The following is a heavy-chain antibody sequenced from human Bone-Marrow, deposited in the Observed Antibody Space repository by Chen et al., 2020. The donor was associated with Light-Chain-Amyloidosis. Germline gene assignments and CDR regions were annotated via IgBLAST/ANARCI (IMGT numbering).Heavy chain of an antibody. V-gene: IGHV3-30*18. CDR2: ISYDANRD. CDR3: AKARLYSGSYWGIVDY. Sequence: QVQLVESGGGVVQPGRSLRLSCVASGFTFSSYGIFWVRQAPGKGLEWVALISYDANRDFYADPVKGRFTVSRDNSKNTLYLQMNSLRIEDTAVYYCAKARLYSGSYWGIVDYWGQGTLVTVSS. CDR1: GFTFSSYG. D-gene: IGHD1-26*01. J-gene: IGHJ4*02.